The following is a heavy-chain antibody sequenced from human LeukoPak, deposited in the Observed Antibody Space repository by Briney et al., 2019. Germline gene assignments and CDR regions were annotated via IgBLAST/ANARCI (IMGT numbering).Heavy chain of an antibody. Sequence: GGSLRLSCAASGFTFGSYGMHWVRQAPGKGLEWVAFIRYDGSNKYYADSVKGRFTISRDNSKNTLYLQMNSLRAEDTAVYYCAKVATTEMAAITSDYWGQGTLVTVSS. J-gene: IGHJ4*02. V-gene: IGHV3-30*02. CDR3: AKVATTEMAAITSDY. D-gene: IGHD5-24*01. CDR1: GFTFGSYG. CDR2: IRYDGSNK.